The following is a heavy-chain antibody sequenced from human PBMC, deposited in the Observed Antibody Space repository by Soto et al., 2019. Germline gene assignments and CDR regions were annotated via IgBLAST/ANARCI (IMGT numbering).Heavy chain of an antibody. D-gene: IGHD3-10*01. J-gene: IGHJ4*02. CDR3: GHALYGSGSFGY. V-gene: IGHV2-5*02. Sequence: QITLKESGPPLVKPTQTLTLTCTFSGFSLSTSGMTVGWIRQPPGKALEWLALIYWDDDKRYSPSLKSRLTITKDTSKNQVVLTMTNMDPVDTATYYCGHALYGSGSFGYWGQGTLVTVSS. CDR2: IYWDDDK. CDR1: GFSLSTSGMT.